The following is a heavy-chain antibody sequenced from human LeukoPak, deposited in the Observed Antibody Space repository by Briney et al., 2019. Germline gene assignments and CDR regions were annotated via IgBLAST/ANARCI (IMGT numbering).Heavy chain of an antibody. V-gene: IGHV3-23*01. CDR1: GFTLTAHT. Sequence: PGGPLRLFCAAWGFTLTAHTINWLREARGGGVEGVSYISGSTNDIYSADSAKGRFTNSRDNSKNTLYLKMNSLRAEETALYYGAKDLGDIRNYWGQGTLVTVSS. CDR2: ISGSTNDI. D-gene: IGHD1-14*01. CDR3: AKDLGDIRNY. J-gene: IGHJ4*02.